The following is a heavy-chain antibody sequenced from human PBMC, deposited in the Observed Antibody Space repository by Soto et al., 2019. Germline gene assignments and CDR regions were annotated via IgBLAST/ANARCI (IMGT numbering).Heavy chain of an antibody. J-gene: IGHJ5*02. CDR3: ARQSRDSSGRPGFDP. Sequence: PSETLSLTCTVSGGSISSSSYYWGWIRQPPGKGLEWIGSIYYSGSTYYNPSLKSRVTISVDTSKNQFSLKLSSVTAADTAVYYCARQSRDSSGRPGFDPRGQGTLVTVSS. V-gene: IGHV4-39*01. CDR2: IYYSGST. D-gene: IGHD6-19*01. CDR1: GGSISSSSYY.